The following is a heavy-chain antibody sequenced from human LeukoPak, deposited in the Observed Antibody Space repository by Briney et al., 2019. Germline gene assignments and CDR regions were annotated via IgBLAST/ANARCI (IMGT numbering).Heavy chain of an antibody. D-gene: IGHD3-10*01. CDR1: GGSISSSRYY. J-gene: IGHJ5*02. Sequence: SETLSLTCTVSGGSISSSRYYWGWIRQPPGKGLEWIGYIYYSGSTYYNPSLKSRVTISVDTSKNQFSLKLSSVTAADTAVYYCARGERITMVRGVFTWFDPWGQGTLVTVSS. V-gene: IGHV4-31*03. CDR2: IYYSGST. CDR3: ARGERITMVRGVFTWFDP.